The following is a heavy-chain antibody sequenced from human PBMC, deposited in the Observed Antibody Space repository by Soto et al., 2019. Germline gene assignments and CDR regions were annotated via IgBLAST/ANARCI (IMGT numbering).Heavy chain of an antibody. CDR2: IYYSGST. V-gene: IGHV4-31*03. Sequence: SETLSLTCTVSGGSISSGGYYWSWIRQHPGKGLEWIGYIYYSGSTYYNPSLKSRVTISVDTSKNQFSLKLSSVTAADTAVYYCERDRGIAAAGVDVWGQGTTVTVSS. CDR1: GGSISSGGYY. J-gene: IGHJ6*02. D-gene: IGHD6-13*01. CDR3: ERDRGIAAAGVDV.